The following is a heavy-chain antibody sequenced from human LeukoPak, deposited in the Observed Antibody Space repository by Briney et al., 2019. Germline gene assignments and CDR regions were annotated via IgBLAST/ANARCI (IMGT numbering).Heavy chain of an antibody. CDR1: GFTFSSYS. CDR2: ISSSSSYI. D-gene: IGHD6-19*01. Sequence: GGSLRLSCAASGFTFSSYSMNWVRQAPGKGLEWVSSISSSSSYIYYADSVKGRFTISRDNAKNSLYLQMNSLRAEDTAVYYCARAYSSGWNDYYGMDVWGQGTTVTVSS. V-gene: IGHV3-21*01. CDR3: ARAYSSGWNDYYGMDV. J-gene: IGHJ6*02.